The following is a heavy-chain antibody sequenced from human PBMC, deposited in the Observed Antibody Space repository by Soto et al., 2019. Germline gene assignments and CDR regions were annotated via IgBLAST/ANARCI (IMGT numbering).Heavy chain of an antibody. V-gene: IGHV1-18*04. CDR2: ISAYNGNT. D-gene: IGHD2-15*01. Sequence: ASVKVSCKASGYTFTSYGISWVRQAPGQGLEWMGWISAYNGNTNYAQKLQGRVTMTTDTSTNTAYMELRSLRSDDTAVYYCARLAEAYYYYYYGMDVWGQGTTVTVSS. J-gene: IGHJ6*02. CDR3: ARLAEAYYYYYYGMDV. CDR1: GYTFTSYG.